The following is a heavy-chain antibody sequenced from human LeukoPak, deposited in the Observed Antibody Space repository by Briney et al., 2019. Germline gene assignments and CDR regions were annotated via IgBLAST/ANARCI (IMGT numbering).Heavy chain of an antibody. J-gene: IGHJ4*02. CDR2: VNFDGTTT. CDR1: GFTFSNYW. V-gene: IGHV3-74*01. Sequence: PGGSLRLSCAASGFTFSNYWLHWVRQAPGKGLVWVSRVNFDGTTTNYADSVKGRLTISRDNTKTTLYLQMNSLRAEDTAVYYCARGGIPDYWGQGILVTVSS. D-gene: IGHD2-21*01. CDR3: ARGGIPDY.